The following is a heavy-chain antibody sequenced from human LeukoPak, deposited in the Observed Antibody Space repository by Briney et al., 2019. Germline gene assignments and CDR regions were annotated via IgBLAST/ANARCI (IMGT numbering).Heavy chain of an antibody. Sequence: GGTLRLSCAASGFTFSSYDMTWVRQAPGRGLEWVSSIRPSGDNTYYGDSVNGRFTISRDNSKNTVYLQMNNMRVDDTAVYYCARVAGWHWFDPWGQGTLVTVSS. D-gene: IGHD6-19*01. J-gene: IGHJ5*02. CDR1: GFTFSSYD. CDR2: IRPSGDNT. V-gene: IGHV3-23*01. CDR3: ARVAGWHWFDP.